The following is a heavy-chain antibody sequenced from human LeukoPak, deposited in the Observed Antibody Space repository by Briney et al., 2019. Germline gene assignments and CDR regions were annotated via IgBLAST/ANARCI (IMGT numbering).Heavy chain of an antibody. Sequence: PSETLSLTCTVSGGFIGSHYWSWIRQPPGKGLEWIGYIYYSGSTNYNPSLKSRVTISVDTSKNQFSLKLSSVTAADTAVYYCAREPRQYYYDSSGYYVDAFDIWGQGTMVTVSS. D-gene: IGHD3-22*01. J-gene: IGHJ3*02. V-gene: IGHV4-59*11. CDR3: AREPRQYYYDSSGYYVDAFDI. CDR1: GGFIGSHY. CDR2: IYYSGST.